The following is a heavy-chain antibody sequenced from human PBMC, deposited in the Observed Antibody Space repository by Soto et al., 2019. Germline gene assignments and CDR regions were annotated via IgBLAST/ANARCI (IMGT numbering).Heavy chain of an antibody. V-gene: IGHV4-4*02. CDR1: GDSISGSNW. CDR2: IYHSGNT. Sequence: QVQLQESGPGLVKPSGTLSLTCAVSGDSISGSNWWSWVRQSPGKGLEWIGEIYHSGNTNHNPSLKGRASISVDKSKNQFSLRLNSVTAADTAVYYCVRVVWGVPAPGTSGWFDPWGQGTLVTVSS. CDR3: VRVVWGVPAPGTSGWFDP. D-gene: IGHD6-13*01. J-gene: IGHJ5*02.